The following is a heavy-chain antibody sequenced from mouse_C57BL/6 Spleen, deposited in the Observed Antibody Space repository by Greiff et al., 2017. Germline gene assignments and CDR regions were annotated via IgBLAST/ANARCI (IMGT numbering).Heavy chain of an antibody. CDR2: INYDGSST. D-gene: IGHD2-12*01. CDR1: GFTFSDYY. CDR3: AGATTGYSDS. J-gene: IGHJ2*01. V-gene: IGHV5-16*01. Sequence: DVKLVESEGGLVQPGSSMKLSCTASGFTFSDYYMAWVRQVPEKGLEWVANINYDGSSTYYLDSLKSRFIISRDNAKNILYLQMSSLKSEDTATYYWAGATTGYSDSWGQGTTLTVS.